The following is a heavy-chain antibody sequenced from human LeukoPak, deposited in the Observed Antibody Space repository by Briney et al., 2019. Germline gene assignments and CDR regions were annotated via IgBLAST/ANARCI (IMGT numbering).Heavy chain of an antibody. V-gene: IGHV3-7*01. Sequence: GGSLRLSCAASGFTFNNYWMSWVRQAPRQGLERVANIKQDGSQTYYVDSLKGRFTISRDNAKNSVFLQMNSLRAEDTAIYYCARIGYSSSSLDYWGQGTLVTVSS. CDR1: GFTFNNYW. J-gene: IGHJ4*02. CDR2: IKQDGSQT. D-gene: IGHD6-6*01. CDR3: ARIGYSSSSLDY.